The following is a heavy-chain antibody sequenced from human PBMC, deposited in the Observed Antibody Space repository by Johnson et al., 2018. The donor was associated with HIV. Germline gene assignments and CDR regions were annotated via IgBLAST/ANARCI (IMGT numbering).Heavy chain of an antibody. Sequence: EVQLVESGGGVVQPGGSLRLSCAASGLSVSTNFMSWVRQPPGKGLEWVGRIKSKTDGGTTDYAAPVKGRFTISRDDSKNTLYLQMNSLKTEDTAVYYCPTGRLLAAFDIWGQGTMVTVSS. CDR3: PTGRLLAAFDI. V-gene: IGHV3-15*01. CDR1: GLSVSTNF. J-gene: IGHJ3*02. CDR2: IKSKTDGGTT. D-gene: IGHD2-21*02.